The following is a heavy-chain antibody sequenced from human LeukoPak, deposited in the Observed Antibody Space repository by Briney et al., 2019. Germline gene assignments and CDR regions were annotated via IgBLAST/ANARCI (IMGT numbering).Heavy chain of an antibody. CDR1: GFTFSSYG. D-gene: IGHD3-10*01. V-gene: IGHV3-30*18. CDR2: ISYDGSNK. Sequence: GGSLRLSCAASGFTFSSYGMHWVRQAPGKGLEWVAVISYDGSNKYYADSVKGRFTISRDNSKNTLYLQMNSLRAEDTAVYYCAKGRVEVTMVRGVVYYYYGMDVWGQGTTVTVSS. J-gene: IGHJ6*02. CDR3: AKGRVEVTMVRGVVYYYYGMDV.